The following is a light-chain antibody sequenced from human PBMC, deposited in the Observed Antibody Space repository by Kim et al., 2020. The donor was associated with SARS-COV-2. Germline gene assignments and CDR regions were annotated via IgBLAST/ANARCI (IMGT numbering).Light chain of an antibody. CDR1: SSDVGSYNH. CDR3: CSYAGSSTWV. CDR2: EGS. J-gene: IGLJ3*02. Sequence: GQSITISCTGTSSDVGSYNHVSWYQQHPGKAPKLMIYEGSKRPSGVSNRFSGSKSGNTASLTISGLQAEDEADYYCCSYAGSSTWVFGGGTQLTVL. V-gene: IGLV2-23*01.